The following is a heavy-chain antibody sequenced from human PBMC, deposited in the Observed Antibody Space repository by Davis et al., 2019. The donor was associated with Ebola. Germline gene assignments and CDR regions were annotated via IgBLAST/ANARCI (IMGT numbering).Heavy chain of an antibody. D-gene: IGHD2-8*01. J-gene: IGHJ4*02. Sequence: GESLKISCAASGFTVSRNYMSWVRQAPGKGLEWVSVIYSGGSTYHADSVKGRFTISRDNSKDTLYLQMNSLRAEDTALYYCARDLTYGGQLGPGDYWGQGTLVTVSS. CDR2: IYSGGST. V-gene: IGHV3-66*02. CDR3: ARDLTYGGQLGPGDY. CDR1: GFTVSRNY.